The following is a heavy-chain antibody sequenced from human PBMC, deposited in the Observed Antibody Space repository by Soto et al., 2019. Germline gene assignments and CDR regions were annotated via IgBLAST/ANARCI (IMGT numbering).Heavy chain of an antibody. CDR2: IYHNGIT. J-gene: IGHJ6*02. CDR1: GGSISGNY. Sequence: PSETLSLTCTVSGGSISGNYWNWIRQPPGKGLEWIGYIYHNGITSYSPSLKSRVSMSLDTSKNQFSLKLSSVTAADTAVYYCARDSPRTAVFGPFYYFTMDVWGPGTTVTVSS. D-gene: IGHD3-3*01. CDR3: ARDSPRTAVFGPFYYFTMDV. V-gene: IGHV4-59*01.